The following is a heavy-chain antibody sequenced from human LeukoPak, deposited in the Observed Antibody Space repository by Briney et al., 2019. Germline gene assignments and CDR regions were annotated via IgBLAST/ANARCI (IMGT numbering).Heavy chain of an antibody. D-gene: IGHD1-26*01. CDR1: GYTFTQYY. Sequence: ASVNVSCMASGYTFTQYYMHWVRQPPGQGLAWMGWINPNGGSTNYAQKLQGRVTMTRDTSISTAYMELSRLRSDDTAVYYCARSGSYSAYYYGMDVWGQGTTVTVSS. CDR2: INPNGGST. V-gene: IGHV1-2*02. CDR3: ARSGSYSAYYYGMDV. J-gene: IGHJ6*02.